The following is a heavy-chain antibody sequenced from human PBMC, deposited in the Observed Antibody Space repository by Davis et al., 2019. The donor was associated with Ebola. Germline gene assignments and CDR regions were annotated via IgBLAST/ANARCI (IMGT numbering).Heavy chain of an antibody. V-gene: IGHV4-39*01. CDR1: GGSFSSGAYS. CDR2: ISDSGNT. CDR3: ARPSGSYQNWFDP. D-gene: IGHD1-26*01. Sequence: MPGGSLRLSCTVSGGSFSSGAYSWGWIRQPPGKGLEWIGCISDSGNTYYNPSLKSRVTMSVDTSKKQFSLNLNSVTAADTAVYYCARPSGSYQNWFDPWAREPWSSSPQ. J-gene: IGHJ5*02.